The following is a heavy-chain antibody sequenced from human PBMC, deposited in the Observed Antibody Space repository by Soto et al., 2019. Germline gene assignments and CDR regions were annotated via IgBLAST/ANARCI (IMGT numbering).Heavy chain of an antibody. CDR3: AREVRSNTGWYWDY. Sequence: QVQLQESGPGLVKPSETLSLTCTVSGGSIISYYWSWIRQSPEKGLEWIGYIHHSGSTLYNPSLNNRATVSLDRSKNQFSLKLTSVTAADTALYYCAREVRSNTGWYWDYWGQGTLVTVSS. CDR1: GGSIISYY. J-gene: IGHJ4*02. D-gene: IGHD6-19*01. V-gene: IGHV4-59*01. CDR2: IHHSGST.